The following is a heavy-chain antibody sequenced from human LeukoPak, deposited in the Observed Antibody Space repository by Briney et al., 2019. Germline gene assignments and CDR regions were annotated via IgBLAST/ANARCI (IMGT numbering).Heavy chain of an antibody. CDR3: AQRERLPGPFDY. Sequence: PGRSLRLSCAASGFTFSSYAMHWVRQAPGKGLEWVAVISYDGSNKYYADSVKGRFTISRDNSKNTLYLQMNSLRAEDTAVYYCAQRERLPGPFDYWGQGTLVTVSS. D-gene: IGHD6-25*01. V-gene: IGHV3-30-3*01. J-gene: IGHJ4*02. CDR2: ISYDGSNK. CDR1: GFTFSSYA.